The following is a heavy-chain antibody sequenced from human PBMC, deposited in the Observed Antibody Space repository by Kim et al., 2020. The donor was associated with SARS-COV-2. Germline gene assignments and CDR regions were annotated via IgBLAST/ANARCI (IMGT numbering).Heavy chain of an antibody. D-gene: IGHD2-2*01. Sequence: VRGRFTISRENSKDTRYLQMNSLRAEDTAVYYCAKTAYQLLTNYYYYMDVWGKGTTVTVSS. J-gene: IGHJ6*03. CDR3: AKTAYQLLTNYYYYMDV. V-gene: IGHV3-30*02.